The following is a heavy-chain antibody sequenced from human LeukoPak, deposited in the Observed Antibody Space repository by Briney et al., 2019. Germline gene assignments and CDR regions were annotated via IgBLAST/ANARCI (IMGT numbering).Heavy chain of an antibody. Sequence: ASVKVSCKASGYTFTGYYMHWVRQAPGQGLEWMGWINPNSGGTNYAQKFQGRVTMTRDTSISTAYMELSRLRSDDTAVYYCARDIVVVPAAIRRYNWFDPWGQGTLVTVSS. V-gene: IGHV1-2*02. J-gene: IGHJ5*02. CDR1: GYTFTGYY. CDR3: ARDIVVVPAAIRRYNWFDP. D-gene: IGHD2-2*01. CDR2: INPNSGGT.